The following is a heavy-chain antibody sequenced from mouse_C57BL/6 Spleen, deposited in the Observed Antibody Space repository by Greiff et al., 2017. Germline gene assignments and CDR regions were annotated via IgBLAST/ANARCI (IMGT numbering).Heavy chain of an antibody. J-gene: IGHJ2*01. Sequence: QVQLQQPGAELVKPGASVKVSCKASGYTFTSYWMHWVKQRPGQGLEWIGRIHPSDSDTNYNQKFKGKSTLTVDKSSSTAYMQLSSLTSEDSAVYYCTATIVQPMYLDYWGQGTTLTVYS. CDR2: IHPSDSDT. CDR3: TATIVQPMYLDY. CDR1: GYTFTSYW. V-gene: IGHV1-74*01. D-gene: IGHD2-12*01.